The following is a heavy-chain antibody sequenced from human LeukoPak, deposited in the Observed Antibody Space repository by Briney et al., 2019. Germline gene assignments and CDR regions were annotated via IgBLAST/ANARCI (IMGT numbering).Heavy chain of an antibody. CDR3: ATRKLGNDY. V-gene: IGHV4-4*02. Sequence: SGTLSLTCAVSGGSIISSNWWSWVRQPPGKGLEWIGEMHHSGDTNYNASLKSRVTISADTSKNQFSLKLNSVTAADTAVYYCATRKLGNDYWGQGTLVTVSS. CDR1: GGSIISSNW. D-gene: IGHD7-27*01. J-gene: IGHJ4*02. CDR2: MHHSGDT.